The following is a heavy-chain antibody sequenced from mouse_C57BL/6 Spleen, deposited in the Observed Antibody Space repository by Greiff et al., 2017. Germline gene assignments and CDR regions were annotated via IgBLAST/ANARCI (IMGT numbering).Heavy chain of an antibody. J-gene: IGHJ3*01. D-gene: IGHD1-1*02. CDR1: GYSITSGYY. CDR3: ARGAYGPWFAY. Sequence: DVKLQESGPGLVKPSQSLSLTCSVTGYSITSGYYWNWIRQFPGNKLEWMGYISYDGSNNYNPSLKNRISITRDTSKNQFFLKLNSVTTEDTATYYCARGAYGPWFAYWGQGTLVTVSA. CDR2: ISYDGSN. V-gene: IGHV3-6*01.